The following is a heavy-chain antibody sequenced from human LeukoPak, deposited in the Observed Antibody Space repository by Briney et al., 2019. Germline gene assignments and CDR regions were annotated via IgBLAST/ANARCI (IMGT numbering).Heavy chain of an antibody. CDR2: IDWDDDK. CDR1: GFSLSTSGMR. J-gene: IGHJ3*02. D-gene: IGHD4-17*01. V-gene: IGHV2-70*04. Sequence: SGPTLVNPHRPSLTCTFSGFSLSTSGMRVSWIRQPPGKALEWLARIDWDDDKFYSTSLKTRLTISKDTSKNQVVLTMTNMDPVDTATYYCARLTTSDAFDIWGQGTMVTVSS. CDR3: ARLTTSDAFDI.